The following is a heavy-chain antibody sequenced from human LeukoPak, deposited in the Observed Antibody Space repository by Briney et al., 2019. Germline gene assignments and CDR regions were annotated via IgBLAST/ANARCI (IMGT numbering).Heavy chain of an antibody. CDR3: EADFGVVFGYYYGSGSSEYGMDV. Sequence: TSVKVSCKASGFTFTSSAMQWVRQARGQRLEWIGWIVVGSGNTNYAQKFQERVTITRDMSTSTAYMELSSLRSEDTAVYYCEADFGVVFGYYYGSGSSEYGMDVWGQGTTVTVSS. V-gene: IGHV1-58*02. D-gene: IGHD3-10*01. CDR1: GFTFTSSA. CDR2: IVVGSGNT. J-gene: IGHJ6*02.